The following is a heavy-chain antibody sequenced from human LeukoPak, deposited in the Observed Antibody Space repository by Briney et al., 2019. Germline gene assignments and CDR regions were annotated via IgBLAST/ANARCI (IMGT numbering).Heavy chain of an antibody. CDR2: ISYDGGNK. CDR1: GFTFSSCA. CDR3: AKGGHTSSWYTDY. V-gene: IGHV3-30*18. D-gene: IGHD6-13*01. J-gene: IGHJ4*02. Sequence: GGSLRLSCAASGFTFSSCAMHWVRQAPGKGLEWVAVISYDGGNKYYAGSVRGRFTISRDNSKNTVFLQMNSLNAEDTAVYYCAKGGHTSSWYTDYWGQGALVTVSS.